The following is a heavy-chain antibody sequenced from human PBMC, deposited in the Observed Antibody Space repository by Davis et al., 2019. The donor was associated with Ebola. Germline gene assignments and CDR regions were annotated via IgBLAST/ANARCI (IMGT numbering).Heavy chain of an antibody. V-gene: IGHV4-59*08. J-gene: IGHJ6*03. CDR2: IYYSGST. CDR3: ARQEESYYYHMDV. Sequence: SETLSLTCTVSGGSITNSFWNWIRQPPGKGLEWICYIYYSGSTDYNPSLKSRLTISVDTSKNQFSLKLSSVTAADTAVYYCARQEESYYYHMDVWSKGTTVTVSS. CDR1: GGSITNSF.